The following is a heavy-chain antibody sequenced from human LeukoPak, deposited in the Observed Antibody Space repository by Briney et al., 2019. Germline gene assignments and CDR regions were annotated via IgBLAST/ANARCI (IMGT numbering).Heavy chain of an antibody. J-gene: IGHJ4*02. CDR2: IYYSGST. Sequence: PSETLSLTCTVSGGSISSYYWSWIRQTPGKGLEWIGYIYYSGSTNFNPSLKSRVTISVDTSKNQFSLKLSSVTAADTALYYCAKHYMGSSYNHGLDCWGQGTLVTVSS. V-gene: IGHV4-59*08. D-gene: IGHD3-10*01. CDR1: GGSISSYY. CDR3: AKHYMGSSYNHGLDC.